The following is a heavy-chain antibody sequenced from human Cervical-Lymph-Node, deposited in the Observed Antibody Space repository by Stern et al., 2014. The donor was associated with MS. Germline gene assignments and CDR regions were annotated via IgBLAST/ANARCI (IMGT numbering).Heavy chain of an antibody. Sequence: QVTLRESGPALVKPTQTLTLTCTFSGFSLSTSGMRVSWIRQPPGKALEWLARIDWDDDKFYSTSLKTRLTISKDTSKNQVVLTMTNMDPVDTATYYCARLQSGIEDAFDIWGQGTLVTVSS. CDR3: ARLQSGIEDAFDI. J-gene: IGHJ3*02. CDR2: IDWDDDK. CDR1: GFSLSTSGMR. V-gene: IGHV2-70*04. D-gene: IGHD3-10*01.